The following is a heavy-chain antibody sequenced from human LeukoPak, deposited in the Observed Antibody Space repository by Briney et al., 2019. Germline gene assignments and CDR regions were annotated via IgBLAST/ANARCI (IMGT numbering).Heavy chain of an antibody. Sequence: SETLSLTCTVSGGSISSYYWSWIRQPPGKGLEWIGYIYYSGSTNYNPSLKSRVTISVDTSKNQFSLKLSSVTAADTAVYYCARHRYYYDSSGYWGNWFDPWGQGTLVTVSS. J-gene: IGHJ5*02. CDR2: IYYSGST. CDR3: ARHRYYYDSSGYWGNWFDP. D-gene: IGHD3-22*01. CDR1: GGSISSYY. V-gene: IGHV4-59*08.